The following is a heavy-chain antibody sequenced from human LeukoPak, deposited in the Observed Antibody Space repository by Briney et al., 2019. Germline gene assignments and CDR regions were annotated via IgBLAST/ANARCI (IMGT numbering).Heavy chain of an antibody. CDR3: AKPHFD. CDR1: GVSFSRYG. V-gene: IGHV3-30*02. CDR2: IQSDGSNK. Sequence: GGSLRLSCAPSGVSFSRYGMRWVRQAPGKGLEWVAFIQSDGSNKYYADSVRRRFTISRENSKNTLYMHMSTVRSDDTALYFFAKPHFD. J-gene: IGHJ4*01.